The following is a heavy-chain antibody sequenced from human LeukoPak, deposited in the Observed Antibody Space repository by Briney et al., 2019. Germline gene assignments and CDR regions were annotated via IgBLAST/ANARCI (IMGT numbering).Heavy chain of an antibody. D-gene: IGHD6-19*01. V-gene: IGHV3-21*01. CDR3: ARGRVAGFPHPFDI. CDR2: VSSSSSYI. J-gene: IGHJ3*02. CDR1: GFTFSSYS. Sequence: GGSLRLSCAASGFTFSSYSMNWVRQAPGKGLEWVSSVSSSSSYIYYADSVKGRFTISRDNAKNSLYLQMNGLRAEDTAVYYCARGRVAGFPHPFDIWGQGTMVTVSS.